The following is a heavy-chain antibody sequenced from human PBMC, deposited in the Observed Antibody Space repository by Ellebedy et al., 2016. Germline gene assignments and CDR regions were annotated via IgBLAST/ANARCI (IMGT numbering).Heavy chain of an antibody. Sequence: GGSLRLXCAASGFTFNMFAMSWVRQRPGKGLEWVSAIRGSGVNTYYADSVRGRFTISRDNSKNTLYLQMDSLTADDTAVYYCAKESPHFYYYSMDVWGQGTTVTVSS. CDR3: AKESPHFYYYSMDV. CDR1: GFTFNMFA. V-gene: IGHV3-23*01. CDR2: IRGSGVNT. D-gene: IGHD2/OR15-2a*01. J-gene: IGHJ6*02.